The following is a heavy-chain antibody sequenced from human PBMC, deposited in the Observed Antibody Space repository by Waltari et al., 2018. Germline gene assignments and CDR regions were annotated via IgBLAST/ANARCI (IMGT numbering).Heavy chain of an antibody. J-gene: IGHJ6*02. V-gene: IGHV4-34*01. D-gene: IGHD1-1*01. CDR3: ARVGIRNYYYYYGMDV. CDR1: GGSFSGYY. Sequence: QVQLQQWGAGLLKPSETLSLTCAVYGGSFSGYYWSWIRQPPGKGLEWIGEINHSGSTNYNPSLKSRVTISVDTSKNQFSLKLSSVTAADTAVYYCARVGIRNYYYYYGMDVWGQGTTVTVSS. CDR2: INHSGST.